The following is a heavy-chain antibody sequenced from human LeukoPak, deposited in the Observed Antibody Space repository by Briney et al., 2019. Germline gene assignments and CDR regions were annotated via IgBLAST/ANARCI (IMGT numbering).Heavy chain of an antibody. J-gene: IGHJ4*02. V-gene: IGHV1-18*01. CDR1: GYTFTSYG. CDR2: ISAYNGNT. Sequence: ASVKVSCKASGYTFTSYGISWVRQAPGQGLEWMGWISAYNGNTNYAQKLQGRVTTTTDTSTSTAYMELRSLRSDDTAVYYCARDGGRRKSYDSSGYYFDYWGQGTLVTVSS. CDR3: ARDGGRRKSYDSSGYYFDY. D-gene: IGHD3-22*01.